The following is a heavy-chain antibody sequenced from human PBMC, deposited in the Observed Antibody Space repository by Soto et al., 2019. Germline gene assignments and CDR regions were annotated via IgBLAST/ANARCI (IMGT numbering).Heavy chain of an antibody. CDR3: ETDVAGPGSSYVMDV. V-gene: IGHV1-46*01. CDR2: INPGGGRT. CDR1: GYIFSSRC. D-gene: IGHD5-18*01. Sequence: ASVNASFKATGYIFSSRCIYWARQAPGPGLQWMGRINPGGGRTAYAQKFQGRVTLTRDMSTSTVYMELTSLTYDDTAVYYCETDVAGPGSSYVMDVWGQGTTVTVSS. J-gene: IGHJ6*01.